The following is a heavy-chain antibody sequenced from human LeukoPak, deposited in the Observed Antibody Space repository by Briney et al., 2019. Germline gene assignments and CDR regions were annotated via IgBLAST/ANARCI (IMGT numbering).Heavy chain of an antibody. CDR2: IKSKTDGGTT. J-gene: IGHJ4*02. Sequence: GGSLRLSCAASGFTFSNAWMSWVRQAPGKGLEWVGRIKSKTDGGTTDYAAPVKGRFTISRDDSKNTLYLQMNSLKTEDTAVYYCTTSDTAMVYFDYWGQGTLVTVSS. V-gene: IGHV3-15*01. D-gene: IGHD5-18*01. CDR1: GFTFSNAW. CDR3: TTSDTAMVYFDY.